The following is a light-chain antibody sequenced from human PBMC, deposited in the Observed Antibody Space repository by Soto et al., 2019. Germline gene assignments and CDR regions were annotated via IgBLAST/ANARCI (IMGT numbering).Light chain of an antibody. CDR2: EVV. J-gene: IGLJ2*01. CDR3: SSYTIYSTLLL. V-gene: IGLV2-8*01. Sequence: SVLTQPPSASGSPGQSVTISCTGTKSDIGVYDFVSWYQHHPGKAPRLIIYEVVQRPSGVPDRFSGSKSGNTASLTISGLQAEDEADYYCSSYTIYSTLLLFGGGTKVTV. CDR1: KSDIGVYDF.